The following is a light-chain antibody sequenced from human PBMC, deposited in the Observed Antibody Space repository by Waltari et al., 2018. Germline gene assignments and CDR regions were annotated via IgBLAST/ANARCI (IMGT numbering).Light chain of an antibody. V-gene: IGLV4-69*01. CDR2: VNSDGSH. Sequence: QLVLTPSPSASASLGASVKLICPLSSGHSSYAIAWHQQQSEKGPRYLMKVNSDGSHIKGDGIPDLFSGSSSGAERYLTISSLQSEDEADYYCQTWGTGYVVFGGGTKLTVL. CDR1: SGHSSYA. J-gene: IGLJ2*01. CDR3: QTWGTGYVV.